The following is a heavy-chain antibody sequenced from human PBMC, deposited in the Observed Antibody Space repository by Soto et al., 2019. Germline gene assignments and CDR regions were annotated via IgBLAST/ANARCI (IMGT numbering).Heavy chain of an antibody. CDR1: GFTVSNNH. CDR2: ILSDGKT. D-gene: IGHD5-12*01. V-gene: IGHV3-53*01. CDR3: AGYGGYSV. Sequence: EVQLVESGGGLTQPGGSLRLSCAVSGFTVSNNHVTWVRQASGKGLQWVSAILSDGKTYYADSVKGRFTISRDDSNNTVFLQMNSLRAEDTAVYYCAGYGGYSVWGQGTQVTVSS. J-gene: IGHJ4*02.